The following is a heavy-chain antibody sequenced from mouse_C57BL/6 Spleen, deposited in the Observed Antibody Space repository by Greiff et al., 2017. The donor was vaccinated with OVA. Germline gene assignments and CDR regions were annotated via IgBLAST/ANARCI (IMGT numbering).Heavy chain of an antibody. Sequence: QVQLKASGAELVMPGASVKLSCKASGYTFTSYWMHWVKQRPGQGLEWIGEIDPSDSYTNYNQKFKGKSTLTVDKSSSTAYMQLSRLTSEDSAVYYCARGDITDYDLDYWGQGTTLTVSS. V-gene: IGHV1-69*01. D-gene: IGHD2-4*01. CDR2: IDPSDSYT. CDR3: ARGDITDYDLDY. J-gene: IGHJ2*01. CDR1: GYTFTSYW.